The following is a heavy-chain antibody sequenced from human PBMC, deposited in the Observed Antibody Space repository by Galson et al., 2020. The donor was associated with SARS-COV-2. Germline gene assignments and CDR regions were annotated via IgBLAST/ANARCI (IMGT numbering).Heavy chain of an antibody. D-gene: IGHD1-26*01. CDR1: GYSFNRDW. V-gene: IGHV5-51*01. CDR3: ARVRSGNYIYDY. J-gene: IGHJ4*02. CDR2: IYPGDSET. Sequence: KIGESLKISCKASGYSFNRDWIGWVRQMPGKDLEWMGIIYPGDSETRYSLSFQGQVTMSADKSINTAYLQWSSLKASDTAMYYCARVRSGNYIYDYWGQGTLVTVSS.